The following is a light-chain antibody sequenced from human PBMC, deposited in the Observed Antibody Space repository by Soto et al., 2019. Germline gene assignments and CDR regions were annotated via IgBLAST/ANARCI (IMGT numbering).Light chain of an antibody. CDR2: AAS. J-gene: IGKJ4*01. Sequence: EIVMSQSPATLSVSPGERVTLSCRASQSVSNNLAWYQQKPCQAPRLLIYAASTRATGIPARFSGSGSATEFTLTISSLQSEDFGVYYCQQYNNWPPLTFGGGTKVEIK. CDR3: QQYNNWPPLT. V-gene: IGKV3-15*01. CDR1: QSVSNN.